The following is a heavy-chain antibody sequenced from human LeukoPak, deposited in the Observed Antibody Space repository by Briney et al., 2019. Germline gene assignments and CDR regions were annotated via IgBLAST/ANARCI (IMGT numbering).Heavy chain of an antibody. CDR2: SRNKATSYST. V-gene: IGHV3-72*01. Sequence: GGSLRLSCAASGFSFSDHYMDWVRQAPGKGLEWVARSRNKATSYSTVYAASVKGRFTISRDESMNSLYLQMSSLKTEDTAVYFCASASRYGNVWYWFDPWGQGTLVTVSS. CDR1: GFSFSDHY. D-gene: IGHD6-19*01. CDR3: ASASRYGNVWYWFDP. J-gene: IGHJ5*02.